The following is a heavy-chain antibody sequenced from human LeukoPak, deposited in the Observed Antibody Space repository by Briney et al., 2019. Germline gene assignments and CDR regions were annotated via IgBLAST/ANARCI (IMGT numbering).Heavy chain of an antibody. V-gene: IGHV4-59*01. Sequence: SKTLSLTCTVSGVSISSYYWSWIRQPPGKGLEWIGYIYYSGSTNYNPSLKSRVTISVDTSKNQFSLKLSSVTAADTAVYYCARDQNGAARRGFDYWGQGTLVTVSS. CDR1: GVSISSYY. CDR2: IYYSGST. J-gene: IGHJ4*02. D-gene: IGHD6-6*01. CDR3: ARDQNGAARRGFDY.